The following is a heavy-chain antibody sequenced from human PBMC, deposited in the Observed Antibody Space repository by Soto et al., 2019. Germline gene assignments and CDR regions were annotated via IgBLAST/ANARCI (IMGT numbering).Heavy chain of an antibody. J-gene: IGHJ6*03. V-gene: IGHV4-59*01. Sequence: PETLSLTCTVSGGSISSYYWSWIRQPPGKGLEWIGYIYYSGSTNYNPSLKSRVTISVDTSKNQFSLKLSSVTAADTAVYYCASLFRTSADYMDVWGKGTTVTVSS. CDR2: IYYSGST. CDR3: ASLFRTSADYMDV. CDR1: GGSISSYY.